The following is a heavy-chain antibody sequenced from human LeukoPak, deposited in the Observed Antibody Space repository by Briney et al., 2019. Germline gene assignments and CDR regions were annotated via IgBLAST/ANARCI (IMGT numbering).Heavy chain of an antibody. CDR3: ATNWNQGSFDY. CDR2: INPNSGGT. CDR1: GYTFTTYT. D-gene: IGHD1-1*01. V-gene: IGHV1-2*04. Sequence: GASVKVSCKASGYTFTTYTMNWVRQAPGQGLEWMGWINPNSGGTNYAQKFQGWVTMTRDTSISTAYMELSRLRSDDTAVYYCATNWNQGSFDYWGQGTLVTVSS. J-gene: IGHJ4*02.